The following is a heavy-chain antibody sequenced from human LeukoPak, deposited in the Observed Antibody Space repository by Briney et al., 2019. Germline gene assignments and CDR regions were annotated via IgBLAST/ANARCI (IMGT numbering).Heavy chain of an antibody. D-gene: IGHD6-25*01. CDR2: ISGSTGST. Sequence: GGSLRLSCAGSGFPFSSDAMNWVRQAPGKGLEWVASISGSTGSTQYADSVKGRFTVSRDNSKNTLYLQMNSLRAEDTAVYYCAKAAATQDESDYWGQGTLVTVSS. J-gene: IGHJ4*02. CDR1: GFPFSSDA. V-gene: IGHV3-23*01. CDR3: AKAAATQDESDY.